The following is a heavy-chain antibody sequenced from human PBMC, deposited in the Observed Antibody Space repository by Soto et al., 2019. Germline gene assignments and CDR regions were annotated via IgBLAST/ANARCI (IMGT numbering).Heavy chain of an antibody. CDR1: GFTFSSYE. Sequence: AGGSLRLSCAASGFTFSSYEMNLVRQAPGKGLEWVSYISSSGSTIYYADSVKGRFTISRDNAKNSLFLQMNSLRAEDTAVYYCASDIAVAATSSFDPWGQGTLLTV. V-gene: IGHV3-48*03. J-gene: IGHJ5*02. CDR3: ASDIAVAATSSFDP. D-gene: IGHD6-19*01. CDR2: ISSSGSTI.